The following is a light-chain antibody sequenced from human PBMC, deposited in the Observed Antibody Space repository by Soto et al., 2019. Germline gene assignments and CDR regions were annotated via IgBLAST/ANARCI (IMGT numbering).Light chain of an antibody. CDR2: GAS. CDR1: QSVSSSY. V-gene: IGKV3-20*01. CDR3: QQYGSSPRFT. Sequence: EIVLTQSPGTLSLSPGESATLSCRASQSVSSSYLAWYQQKPGQAPRLLIYGASSRATGIPDRFSGSGSGTDFTHTISRLEPEDFAVYYCQQYGSSPRFTFGPGTKVDIK. J-gene: IGKJ3*01.